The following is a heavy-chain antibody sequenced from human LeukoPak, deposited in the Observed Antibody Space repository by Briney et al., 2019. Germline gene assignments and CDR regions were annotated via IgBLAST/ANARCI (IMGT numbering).Heavy chain of an antibody. CDR1: GYTFTGYY. J-gene: IGHJ3*02. CDR2: INPNSGGT. CDR3: ARSWWRSQPYDAFDI. V-gene: IGHV1-2*02. Sequence: ASVKVSCKASGYTFTGYYMHWVRQAPGQGLEWMGWINPNSGGTNYAQKFQGRVTMIRDTSISTAYMELSRLRSDDTAVYYCARSWWRSQPYDAFDIWGQGTMVTVSS. D-gene: IGHD2-8*02.